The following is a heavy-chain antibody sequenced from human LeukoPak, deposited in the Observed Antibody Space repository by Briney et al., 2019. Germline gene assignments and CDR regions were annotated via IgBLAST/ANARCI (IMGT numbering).Heavy chain of an antibody. J-gene: IGHJ4*02. Sequence: GVSLRLSCAASGFTVSSNSMSWVRQAPGKGLEWVSRINGDASSTTYADSVKGRFTISRDNAKNTVYLQMNSLRVEDTAVYYCARGGSGYSSSWSTFDYWGQGTLVTVSS. D-gene: IGHD6-13*01. V-gene: IGHV3-74*01. CDR3: ARGGSGYSSSWSTFDY. CDR1: GFTVSSNS. CDR2: INGDASST.